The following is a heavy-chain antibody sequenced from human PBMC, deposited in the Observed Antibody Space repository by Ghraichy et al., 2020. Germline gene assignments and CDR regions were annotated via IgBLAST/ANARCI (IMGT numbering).Heavy chain of an antibody. CDR3: ARLAARRFPGWAVLNGFDY. CDR1: GGSFSGYY. J-gene: IGHJ4*02. Sequence: SETLSLTCAVYGGSFSGYYWSWIRQPPGKGLEWIGEINHSGSTNYNPSLKSRVTISVDTSKNQFSLKLSSVTAADTAVYYCARLAARRFPGWAVLNGFDYWGQGTLVTVSS. D-gene: IGHD6-6*01. CDR2: INHSGST. V-gene: IGHV4-34*01.